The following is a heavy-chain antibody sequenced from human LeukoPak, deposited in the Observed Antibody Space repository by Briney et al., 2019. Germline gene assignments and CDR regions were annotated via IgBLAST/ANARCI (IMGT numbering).Heavy chain of an antibody. Sequence: GGSLRLSCTTSGLTFSTSGFNWVRQAPGKGLAWVASIGPTGFDRYHADSIKGRFTMSRDNANNFLYLQMDSLGAEDTAVYYCATETNGRHYDYWGQGTLLTVSS. CDR2: IGPTGFDR. D-gene: IGHD1-14*01. J-gene: IGHJ4*02. V-gene: IGHV3-21*06. CDR3: ATETNGRHYDY. CDR1: GLTFSTSG.